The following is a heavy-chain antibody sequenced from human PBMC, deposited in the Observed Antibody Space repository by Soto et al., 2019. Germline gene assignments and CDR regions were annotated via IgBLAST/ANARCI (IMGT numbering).Heavy chain of an antibody. D-gene: IGHD5-18*01. CDR3: ARGLGYSYGYYFDY. CDR2: INHSGST. V-gene: IGHV4-34*01. CDR1: GGSFSGYY. Sequence: SETLSLTCAVYGGSFSGYYWSWIRQPPGKGLEWIGKINHSGSTNYNPSLKSRVTISVDTSKNQFSLKLSSVTAADTAVYYCARGLGYSYGYYFDYWGQGTLVTVSS. J-gene: IGHJ4*02.